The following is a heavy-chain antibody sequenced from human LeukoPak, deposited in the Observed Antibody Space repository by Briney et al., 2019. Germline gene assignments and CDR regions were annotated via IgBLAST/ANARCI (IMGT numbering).Heavy chain of an antibody. CDR2: ISSSSSTI. J-gene: IGHJ4*02. CDR1: GFTFSSYS. V-gene: IGHV3-48*01. Sequence: GGSLRLSCAASGFTFSSYSMNWVRQAPGKGLEWVSYISSSSSTIYYADSVKGRFTISRDNSKNTLYLQMNSLRAEDTAVYYCAKSPTSSGSYYSPLYFDYWGQGTLVTVSS. CDR3: AKSPTSSGSYYSPLYFDY. D-gene: IGHD3-10*01.